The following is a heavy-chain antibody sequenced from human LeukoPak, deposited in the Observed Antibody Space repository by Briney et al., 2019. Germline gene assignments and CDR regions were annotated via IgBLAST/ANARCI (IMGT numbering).Heavy chain of an antibody. J-gene: IGHJ4*02. Sequence: GGSLRLSCAASGFTFSNAWMSWVRQAPGKGLEWVSSISSSSSYIYYADSVKGRFTISRDNAKNSLYLQMNSLRAEDTAVYYCARTRGRVGATPLDYWGQGTLVTVSS. CDR3: ARTRGRVGATPLDY. V-gene: IGHV3-21*01. CDR1: GFTFSNAW. D-gene: IGHD1-26*01. CDR2: ISSSSSYI.